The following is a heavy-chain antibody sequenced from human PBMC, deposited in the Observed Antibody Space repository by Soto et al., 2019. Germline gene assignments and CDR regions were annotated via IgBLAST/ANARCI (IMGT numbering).Heavy chain of an antibody. D-gene: IGHD2-15*01. V-gene: IGHV1-69*13. CDR1: GGTFSSYA. J-gene: IGHJ5*02. Sequence: ASVKVSCKASGGTFSSYAISWVRQAPGQGLEWMGGIIPIFGTANYAQKFQGRVTITADESTSTAYMELSSLRSEDTAVYYCARTCSGGSCYSLPYNWFDPWGQGTLVTVSS. CDR3: ARTCSGGSCYSLPYNWFDP. CDR2: IIPIFGTA.